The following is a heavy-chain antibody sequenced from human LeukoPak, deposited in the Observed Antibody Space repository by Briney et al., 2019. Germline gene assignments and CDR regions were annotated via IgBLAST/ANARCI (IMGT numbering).Heavy chain of an antibody. CDR2: ISSSSSTT. CDR1: GFTFSSYS. Sequence: GGSLRLSCAASGFTFSSYSMNWVRQAPGKGLEWVSSISSSSSTTYYADSVKGRFTISRDNAKNSLYLQMNSLRAEDTAVYYCAKGSVAAAGTSPGYWGQGTLVTVSS. CDR3: AKGSVAAAGTSPGY. V-gene: IGHV3-21*04. D-gene: IGHD6-13*01. J-gene: IGHJ4*02.